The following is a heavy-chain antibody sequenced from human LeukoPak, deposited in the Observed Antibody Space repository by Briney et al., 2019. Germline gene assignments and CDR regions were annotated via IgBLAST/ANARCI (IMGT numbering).Heavy chain of an antibody. V-gene: IGHV4-34*01. J-gene: IGHJ4*02. D-gene: IGHD3-22*01. CDR1: GESLNGHY. CDR3: ARILHSSGYPRERRREDY. CDR2: GSDRGGT. Sequence: PSETLSLTCAVYGESLNGHYWSWIRQSPGRGLEWIGEGSDRGGTKFNPSLKSRVTISADTSRNQFSLRLNSVTAADTAVYYCARILHSSGYPRERRREDYWGQGTLVTVSS.